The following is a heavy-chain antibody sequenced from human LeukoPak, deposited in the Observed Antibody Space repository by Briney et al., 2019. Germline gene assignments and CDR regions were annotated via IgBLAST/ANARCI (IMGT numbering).Heavy chain of an antibody. D-gene: IGHD5-18*01. CDR1: GYIFTTYY. J-gene: IGHJ4*02. Sequence: ASVKVSFKASGYIFTTYYLHWVRQAPGQGLEWMGIINPSGGSTSYAQKFQGRVTMTRDTSTSTVYMELSSLISDDTAVYYCARGPGYNYDYYFDYWGQGTLVTVSS. CDR2: INPSGGST. CDR3: ARGPGYNYDYYFDY. V-gene: IGHV1-46*01.